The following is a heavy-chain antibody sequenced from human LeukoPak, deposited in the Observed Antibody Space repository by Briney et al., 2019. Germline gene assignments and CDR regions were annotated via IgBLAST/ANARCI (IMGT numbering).Heavy chain of an antibody. Sequence: GGSLRLSCAASGFTFSTYRMDWVRQAPGQGLEWVSSISSTSSYIYYADSVRGRFTISRDNAKNSLYLQMNSLRAEDTAVYYCARGPPFGRDCSTTSCYQDYWGQGTWSPSPQ. J-gene: IGHJ4*02. V-gene: IGHV3-21*01. D-gene: IGHD2-2*01. CDR1: GFTFSTYR. CDR2: ISSTSSYI. CDR3: ARGPPFGRDCSTTSCYQDY.